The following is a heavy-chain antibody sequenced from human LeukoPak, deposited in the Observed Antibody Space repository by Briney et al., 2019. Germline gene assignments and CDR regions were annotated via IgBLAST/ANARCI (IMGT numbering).Heavy chain of an antibody. CDR2: IRYDGSNK. J-gene: IGHJ6*03. V-gene: IGHV3-30*02. D-gene: IGHD2-2*01. CDR1: GFTFSSYG. Sequence: GGSLRLSCAASGFTFSSYGMHWVRQAPGKGLEWVAFIRYDGSNKYYADSVKGRFTISRDNSKNTPYLQMNSLRAEDTAVYYCARGPIVVVPAASYMDVWGKGTTVTISS. CDR3: ARGPIVVVPAASYMDV.